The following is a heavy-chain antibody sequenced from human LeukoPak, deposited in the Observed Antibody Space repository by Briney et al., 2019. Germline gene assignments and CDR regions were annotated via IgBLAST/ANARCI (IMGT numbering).Heavy chain of an antibody. CDR3: AKDVVAAAGTGFDC. CDR1: GFTFSSYG. J-gene: IGHJ4*02. D-gene: IGHD6-13*01. Sequence: GRSLRLSCAASGFTFSSYGMHWVRQAPGKGLEWVAVISYDGSNKYYADSVKGRFTISRDNSKNTLYLQMNSLRAEDTAVYYCAKDVVAAAGTGFDCWGQGTLVTVSS. CDR2: ISYDGSNK. V-gene: IGHV3-30*18.